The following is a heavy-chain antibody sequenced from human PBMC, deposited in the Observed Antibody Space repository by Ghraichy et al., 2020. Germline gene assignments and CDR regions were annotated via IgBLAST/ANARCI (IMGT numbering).Heavy chain of an antibody. CDR1: GGTFSSYA. V-gene: IGHV1-69*10. Sequence: SMKVSCKASGGTFSSYAISWVRQAPGQGLEWMGGIIPILGIANYAQKFQGRVTITADKSTSTAYMELSSLRSEDTAVYYCASGGATDCSGGSCYSPYYYGMDVWGQGTTVTVSS. CDR2: IIPILGIA. CDR3: ASGGATDCSGGSCYSPYYYGMDV. D-gene: IGHD2-15*01. J-gene: IGHJ6*02.